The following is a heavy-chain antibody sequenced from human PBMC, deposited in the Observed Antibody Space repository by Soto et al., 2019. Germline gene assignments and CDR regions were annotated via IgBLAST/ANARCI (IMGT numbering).Heavy chain of an antibody. D-gene: IGHD2-2*01. CDR2: ISGYNGHT. CDR1: GYTFTTYG. J-gene: IGHJ6*02. CDR3: ARELLDIVLVPAAIQTGGMDV. V-gene: IGHV1-18*01. Sequence: ASVKVSCKASGYTFTTYGISWVRQAPGQGLEWMGWISGYNGHTNYAQKFQGWVTMTRDTSISTAYMELSRLRSDDTAVYYCARELLDIVLVPAAIQTGGMDVWGQGTTVTVSS.